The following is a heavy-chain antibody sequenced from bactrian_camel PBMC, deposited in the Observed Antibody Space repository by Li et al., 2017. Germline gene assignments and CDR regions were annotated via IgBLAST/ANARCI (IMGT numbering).Heavy chain of an antibody. D-gene: IGHD3*01. CDR2: ISDTLGST. J-gene: IGHJ4*01. Sequence: GSVQSGGSLRLACVASGFIYSSDHCVAWFRQAPGKEREGVAAISDTLGSTQYSDSVKGRFTISQDSNKNTVYLQMDTLKPDDTAMYYCAAGRSCVDLGRGRPDYWGQGTQVTVS. CDR1: GFIYSSDHC. V-gene: IGHV3S25*01. CDR3: AAGRSCVDLGRGRPDY.